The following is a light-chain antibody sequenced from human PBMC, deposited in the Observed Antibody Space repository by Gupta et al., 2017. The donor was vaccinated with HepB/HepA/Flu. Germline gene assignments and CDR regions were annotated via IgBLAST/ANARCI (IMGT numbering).Light chain of an antibody. CDR3: QQHWDTHRLT. CDR2: WAS. J-gene: IGKJ4*01. V-gene: IGKV4-1*01. Sequence: DIVMTQCPDYLAVPLGETDTINCKTSRSLFTTTNSKNYLSWYQQRPGQPPKVLINWASSRESGVPDRFSGSGSGTDFTLTISSLQAEDVAVYYCQQHWDTHRLTFGGGTKVEIK. CDR1: RSLFTTTNSKNY.